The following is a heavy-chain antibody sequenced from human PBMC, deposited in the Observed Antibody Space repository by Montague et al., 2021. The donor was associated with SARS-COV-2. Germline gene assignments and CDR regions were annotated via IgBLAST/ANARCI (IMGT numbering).Heavy chain of an antibody. V-gene: IGHV4-39*01. Sequence: SETLSLTCTVSGGSVYSTNYYWGWVRQPPGKGLEWIGSINYSGSTYYNPSLKSRVTISVDTSKNQFSLKLSPVTAADTAVYYCARQDDILTGYYYYGMDVWGQGTTVTVSS. J-gene: IGHJ6*02. CDR1: GGSVYSTNYY. D-gene: IGHD3-9*01. CDR3: ARQDDILTGYYYYGMDV. CDR2: INYSGST.